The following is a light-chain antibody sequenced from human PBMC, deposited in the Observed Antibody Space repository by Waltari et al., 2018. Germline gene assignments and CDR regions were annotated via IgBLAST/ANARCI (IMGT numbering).Light chain of an antibody. V-gene: IGLV2-23*02. J-gene: IGLJ3*02. CDR3: CSYAGGHTLV. CDR2: TAS. CDR1: SSDVGTYNL. Sequence: QSALTQPASVSGSAGQSITISCTGTSSDVGTYNLVSWYQQHPGKAPNLMIYTASKRPSGVSHRFSGSKTGNTASLTISGLQAEDEADYFCCSYAGGHTLVFGGGTKLTVL.